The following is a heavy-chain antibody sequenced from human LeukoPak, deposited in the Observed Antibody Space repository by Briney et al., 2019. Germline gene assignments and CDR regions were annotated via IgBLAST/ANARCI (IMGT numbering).Heavy chain of an antibody. Sequence: SETLSLTCTVSGDSISTYYWNWIRQTPGKGLEWIGYIYYTGSTNYNPSLKSRVTISLDTSRNQFSLELSSVTAADTAVYYCARQHCSGGSCYIDYFDYWGQGTLVTVSS. CDR1: GDSISTYY. CDR2: IYYTGST. V-gene: IGHV4-59*08. CDR3: ARQHCSGGSCYIDYFDY. J-gene: IGHJ4*02. D-gene: IGHD2-15*01.